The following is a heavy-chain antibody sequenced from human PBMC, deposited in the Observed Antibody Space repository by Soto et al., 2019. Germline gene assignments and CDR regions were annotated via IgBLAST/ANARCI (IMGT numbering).Heavy chain of an antibody. CDR3: ARTDYYDSSGYYFDAFDI. J-gene: IGHJ3*02. D-gene: IGHD3-22*01. V-gene: IGHV4-4*02. CDR1: GGSISSSNW. Sequence: SEILSLTCAVSGGSISSSNWWSWVRQPPGKGLEWIGEIYHSGSTNYNPSLKSRVTISVDKSKNQFSLKLSSVTAADTAVYYCARTDYYDSSGYYFDAFDIWGQGTMVTVSS. CDR2: IYHSGST.